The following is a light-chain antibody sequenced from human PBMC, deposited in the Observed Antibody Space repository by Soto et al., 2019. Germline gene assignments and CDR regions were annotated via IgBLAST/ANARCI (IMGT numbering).Light chain of an antibody. Sequence: QSALTQPRSVSGSPGQSVTISCTGARSDVGGYNYVSWYQQHAGKAPKLMIYDVSKRPSGVPDRFSASKYGNTASLTISGLQAEDEADYYCCSYAGNYVYVFGTGTKLTVL. CDR2: DVS. J-gene: IGLJ1*01. CDR1: RSDVGGYNY. V-gene: IGLV2-11*01. CDR3: CSYAGNYVYV.